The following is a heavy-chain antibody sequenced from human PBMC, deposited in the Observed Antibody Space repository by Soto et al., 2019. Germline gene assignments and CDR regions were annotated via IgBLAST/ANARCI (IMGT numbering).Heavy chain of an antibody. CDR1: GGSISSGGYY. CDR2: IYYSGST. CDR3: ASLNSSRTPAFDY. V-gene: IGHV4-31*03. D-gene: IGHD6-13*01. Sequence: QVKLQESGTGLVKPSQTLSLTCTVSGGSISSGGYYWSWISQHPGKGLEWIGYIYYSGSTYYNPSLKSRVTISVDTSKNQLSLKLSSVTAADTAVYYCASLNSSRTPAFDYWGQGTLVTVSS. J-gene: IGHJ4*02.